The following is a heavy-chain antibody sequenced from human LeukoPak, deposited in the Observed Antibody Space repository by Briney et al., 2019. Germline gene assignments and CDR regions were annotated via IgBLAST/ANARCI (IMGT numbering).Heavy chain of an antibody. CDR2: INQDGSAQ. J-gene: IGHJ4*02. V-gene: IGHV3-7*01. CDR3: ARSAR. Sequence: PGGSLRLSCAASGFTFSSYSMNWVRQAPGKGLEWVANINQDGSAQYYVDSVKGRFTISRDNAKSSLYLQMNSLRAEDTAVYYCARSARWGQGTLVTVSS. CDR1: GFTFSSYS.